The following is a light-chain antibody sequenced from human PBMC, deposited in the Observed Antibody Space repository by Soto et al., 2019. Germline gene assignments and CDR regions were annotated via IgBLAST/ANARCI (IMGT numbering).Light chain of an antibody. Sequence: QCALTQPASVSGSPGQSITISCTGTSINVGGYNYVYWYQQHSGKAPKLMIFDVSNRPSGVSNRFSGSKSGNTASLTISGLQAEDEADYYCSSYTSSSTLYVFGTGTKLTVL. J-gene: IGLJ1*01. CDR2: DVS. CDR1: SINVGGYNY. CDR3: SSYTSSSTLYV. V-gene: IGLV2-14*01.